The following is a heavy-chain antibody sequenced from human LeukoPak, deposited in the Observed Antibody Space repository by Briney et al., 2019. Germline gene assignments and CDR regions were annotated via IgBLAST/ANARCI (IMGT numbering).Heavy chain of an antibody. V-gene: IGHV3-30*04. D-gene: IGHD3-22*01. CDR1: GITFSSYA. CDR3: ARDANYDNSGYYMGLDY. Sequence: GGSLRLSCAASGITFSSYAMHWVRQAPGKGLEWVAVISYDGSNKYYADSVKGRFTISRDNSKNTLYLQMNSLRAEDTAVYYCARDANYDNSGYYMGLDYWGQGTLVTVSS. CDR2: ISYDGSNK. J-gene: IGHJ4*02.